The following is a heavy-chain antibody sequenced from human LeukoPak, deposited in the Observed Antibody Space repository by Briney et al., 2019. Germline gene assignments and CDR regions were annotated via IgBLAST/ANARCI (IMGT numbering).Heavy chain of an antibody. CDR3: ARDYVTMAPDY. Sequence: GGSLRLSCAASGFTFNTYGKNWVRQAPGKGLEWLSYIGPGPSHTYYADLVRGRFVISRDDAKSSLYLQMSSLRAEDTAVYYCARDYVTMAPDYGGLGTLVTVSS. CDR1: GFTFNTYG. J-gene: IGHJ4*02. V-gene: IGHV3-21*01. CDR2: IGPGPSHT. D-gene: IGHD3-10*02.